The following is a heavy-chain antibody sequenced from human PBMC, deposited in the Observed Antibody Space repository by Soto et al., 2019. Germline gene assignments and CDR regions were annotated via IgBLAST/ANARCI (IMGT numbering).Heavy chain of an antibody. V-gene: IGHV3-7*05. CDR3: AGRDITIVRGVDYYYGMDV. Sequence: EVQLVESGGGLVQPGGSLRLSCAASGFTFSSYWMSWVRQAPGKGLEWVANIKQDGSEKYYVDSVKGRFTISRDNAKNTSHLQKNSLRAEDAAVYYCAGRDITIVRGVDYYYGMDVWGQGTTVTVSS. J-gene: IGHJ6*02. CDR1: GFTFSSYW. CDR2: IKQDGSEK. D-gene: IGHD3-10*01.